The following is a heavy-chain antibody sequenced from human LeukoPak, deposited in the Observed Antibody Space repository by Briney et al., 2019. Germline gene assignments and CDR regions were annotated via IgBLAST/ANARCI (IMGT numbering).Heavy chain of an antibody. V-gene: IGHV4-34*01. CDR1: GGSFSGYY. CDR3: ARVGSYGSGSYYKTAAFDI. D-gene: IGHD3-10*01. J-gene: IGHJ3*02. Sequence: PSETLSLTCAVYGGSFSGYYWSWIRQPPGKGLEWIGEINHSGSTNYNPSLKSRVTISVDTSKNQFSLKLSSVTDADTAVYYCARVGSYGSGSYYKTAAFDIWGQGTMVTVSS. CDR2: INHSGST.